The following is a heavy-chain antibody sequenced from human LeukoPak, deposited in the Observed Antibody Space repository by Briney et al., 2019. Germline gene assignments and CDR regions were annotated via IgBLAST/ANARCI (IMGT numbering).Heavy chain of an antibody. J-gene: IGHJ3*02. CDR3: ARVGSVLRDAFDI. Sequence: PSETLSLTCTVSGGSISSGSYYWSWIRQPAGKGLEWIGRIYTSGSTNYNPSLKSRVTISVDTSKNQFSLKLSSVTAADTAVYYCARVGSVLRDAFDIWGQGTMVTVSS. CDR1: GGSISSGSYY. D-gene: IGHD3-10*01. V-gene: IGHV4-61*02. CDR2: IYTSGST.